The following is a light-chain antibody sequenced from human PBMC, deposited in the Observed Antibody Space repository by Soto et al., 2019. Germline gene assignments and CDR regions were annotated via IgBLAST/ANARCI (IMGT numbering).Light chain of an antibody. J-gene: IGLJ3*02. CDR1: ASNVESET. Sequence: SVLTQTPSASGAPGQTVTISCSGSASNVESETVNWYQQLPGTAPKLVVYRNTKRPSAVPDRFSASKSGTSASLAISNLQPEDEADYYCKAWDANVNGWVFGGGTKLTVL. CDR3: KAWDANVNGWV. V-gene: IGLV1-44*01. CDR2: RNT.